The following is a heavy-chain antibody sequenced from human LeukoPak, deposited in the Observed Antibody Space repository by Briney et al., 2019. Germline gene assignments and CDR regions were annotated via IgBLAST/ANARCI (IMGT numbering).Heavy chain of an antibody. CDR2: TYYRSKWYN. J-gene: IGHJ6*03. D-gene: IGHD6-13*01. V-gene: IGHV6-1*01. Sequence: SQTLSLTCAISGDSVSSNSAAWNWIRQSPSRGLEWLGRTYYRSKWYNDYAVSVKSRITINPDTSKNQFSLQLNSVTPEDTAVYYCARGRIAAELYYYYYYMDVWGKGTTVTISS. CDR1: GDSVSSNSAA. CDR3: ARGRIAAELYYYYYYMDV.